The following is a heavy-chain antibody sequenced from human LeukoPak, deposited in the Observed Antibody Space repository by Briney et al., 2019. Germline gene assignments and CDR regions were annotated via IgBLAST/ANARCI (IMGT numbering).Heavy chain of an antibody. D-gene: IGHD3-22*01. CDR3: ARVGVGSGYSYYFDY. V-gene: IGHV4-38-2*02. J-gene: IGHJ4*02. Sequence: PSETLSLTCTVSGYSISSGYYWGWIRQPPGKGLEWIGSIYHSGSTYYNPSLKSRVTISVDTSKNQFSLKLSSVTAADTAVYYCARVGVGSGYSYYFDYWGQGTLVTVSS. CDR2: IYHSGST. CDR1: GYSISSGYY.